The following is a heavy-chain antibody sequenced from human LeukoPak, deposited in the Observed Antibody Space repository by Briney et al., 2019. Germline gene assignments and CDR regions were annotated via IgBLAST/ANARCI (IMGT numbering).Heavy chain of an antibody. CDR1: GFTFSSYA. Sequence: PGRSLRLSCAASGFTFSSYAMHWVRQAPGKGLEWVAVISYDGSNKYCADSVKGRFTISRDNSKNTLYLQMNSLRAEDTAVYYCARDGDYYDSSRQDYWGQGTLVTVSS. D-gene: IGHD3-22*01. V-gene: IGHV3-30-3*01. J-gene: IGHJ4*02. CDR2: ISYDGSNK. CDR3: ARDGDYYDSSRQDY.